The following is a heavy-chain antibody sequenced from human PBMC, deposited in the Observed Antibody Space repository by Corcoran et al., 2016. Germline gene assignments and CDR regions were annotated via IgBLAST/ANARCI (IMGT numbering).Heavy chain of an antibody. CDR3: VRFGCDSSGYYSEAFDI. D-gene: IGHD3-22*01. CDR2: IFLNDEK. CDR1: GFSRCIARMG. J-gene: IGHJ3*02. Sequence: QVTLKEPGPVQAKPTETLTLTCTVSGFSRCIARMGVSWIRQPPGKALEWLAHIFLNDEKSYSTSLQSSIYISKATSKSQVFLIMTIMDPVDTAKYYCVRFGCDSSGYYSEAFDIWGQGTMVTVSS. V-gene: IGHV2-26*01.